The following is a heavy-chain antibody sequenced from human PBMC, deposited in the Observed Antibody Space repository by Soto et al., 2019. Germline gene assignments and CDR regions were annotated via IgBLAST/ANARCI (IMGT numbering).Heavy chain of an antibody. CDR3: ASPRGDYYYYGMDV. Sequence: ASVKVSCKVSGYTLTELSMHWVRQAPGKGLEWMGGFDPEDGETIYAQKFQGRVTMTEDTSTDTAYMELSSLRSEDTAVYYCASPRGDYYYYGMDVWGRGTTVTVSS. V-gene: IGHV1-24*01. CDR2: FDPEDGET. J-gene: IGHJ6*02. CDR1: GYTLTELS. D-gene: IGHD3-10*01.